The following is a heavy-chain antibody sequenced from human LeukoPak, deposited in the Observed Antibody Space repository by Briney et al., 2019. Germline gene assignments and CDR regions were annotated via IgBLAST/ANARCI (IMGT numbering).Heavy chain of an antibody. CDR3: ASLWFGELYYYYMDV. Sequence: PGGSLRLSCAASGFTFSSYWMSWVRQAPGKGLEWVANIKQDGSEKYYVDSVKGRFTISRDNAKNSLYLQMHSLRAEDTAVYYCASLWFGELYYYYMDVWGKGTTVTVSS. CDR2: IKQDGSEK. J-gene: IGHJ6*03. D-gene: IGHD3-10*01. CDR1: GFTFSSYW. V-gene: IGHV3-7*01.